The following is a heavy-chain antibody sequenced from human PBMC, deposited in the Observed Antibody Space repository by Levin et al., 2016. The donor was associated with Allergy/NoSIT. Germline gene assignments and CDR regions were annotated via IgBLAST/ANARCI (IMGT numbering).Heavy chain of an antibody. Sequence: GGSLRLSCAASGFTFSSYSMNWVRQAPGKGLEWVGRIRSKANSYATAYAASVKGRFTISRDDSKNTAYLQMNSLKTEDTAVYYCTRHLEADDFLYYYYGMDVWGQGTTVTVSS. CDR3: TRHLEADDFLYYYYGMDV. V-gene: IGHV3-73*01. J-gene: IGHJ6*02. D-gene: IGHD3-3*01. CDR2: IRSKANSYAT. CDR1: GFTFSSYS.